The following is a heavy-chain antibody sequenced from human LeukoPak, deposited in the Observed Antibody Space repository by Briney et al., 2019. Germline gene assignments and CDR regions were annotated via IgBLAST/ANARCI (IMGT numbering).Heavy chain of an antibody. CDR2: ISYDGSNK. D-gene: IGHD6-6*01. CDR3: AKISIACVS. V-gene: IGHV3-30*18. Sequence: GGSLRLSCAASGFTFSTNGMHWVRQAPGKGLEWVAIISYDGSNKYYGDSVKGRFTISRDNSKNTLYLQMNSLRAEDTAVYYCAKISIACVSWGQGTLVTVSS. CDR1: GFTFSTNG. J-gene: IGHJ4*02.